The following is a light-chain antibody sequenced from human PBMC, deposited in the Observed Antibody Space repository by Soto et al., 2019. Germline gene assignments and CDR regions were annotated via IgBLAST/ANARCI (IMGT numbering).Light chain of an antibody. CDR2: LNSDGSH. Sequence: QLVLTQSPSASASLGASVKLTCTLTSDHSNYAIAWHQQQPEKGPRFLMKLNSDGSHTKGDGIFDRFSGSSSGAERYLTISSLQSEDEADYYCQTWGTGIVVFGGGTKVTVL. CDR1: SDHSNYA. J-gene: IGLJ2*01. CDR3: QTWGTGIVV. V-gene: IGLV4-69*01.